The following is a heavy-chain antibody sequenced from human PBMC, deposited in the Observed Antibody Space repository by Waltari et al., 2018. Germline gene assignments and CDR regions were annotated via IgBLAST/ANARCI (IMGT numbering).Heavy chain of an antibody. CDR3: ARAVSGVVIIGDAFDI. J-gene: IGHJ3*02. Sequence: QVQLQESGPGLVKPSETLSLTCTVSGGSLSSHYWIWIRQPPGKGLEWIGYIYYSGSTNYNPALKSRVTISVDTSKNQFSLKLSSVTAADTAVYYCARAVSGVVIIGDAFDIWGQGTMVTVSS. D-gene: IGHD3-3*01. CDR2: IYYSGST. V-gene: IGHV4-59*11. CDR1: GGSLSSHY.